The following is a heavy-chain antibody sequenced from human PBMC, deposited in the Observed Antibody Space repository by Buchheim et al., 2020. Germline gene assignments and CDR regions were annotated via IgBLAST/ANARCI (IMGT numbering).Heavy chain of an antibody. CDR3: ARKKKPRRYSYGLIATFDY. J-gene: IGHJ4*02. V-gene: IGHV3-7*01. CDR1: GFTFSSYW. CDR2: IKQDGSEK. Sequence: EVQLVESGGGLVQPGGSLRLSCAASGFTFSSYWMSWVRQAPGKGLEWVANIKQDGSEKYYVDSVKGRFTISRDNAKNSLYLKINSVRAEDTAVYYCARKKKPRRYSYGLIATFDYWGQGTL. D-gene: IGHD5-18*01.